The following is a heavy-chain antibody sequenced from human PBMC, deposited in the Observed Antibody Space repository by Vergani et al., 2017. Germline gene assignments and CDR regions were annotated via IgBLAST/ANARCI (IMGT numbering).Heavy chain of an antibody. D-gene: IGHD2-15*01. V-gene: IGHV3-23*01. CDR2: ISGSGGNT. Sequence: EVQLLESGGGLVQPGGSLRLSCGASGFTFSSYAMTWVRQAPGKGLEWVSAISGSGGNTFYTDSVKGRFTISRDNSKDTLYLQMNSLRVEDTAIYYCARVAVTPPHDYYYYMDVWGKGTTVTVSS. CDR1: GFTFSSYA. CDR3: ARVAVTPPHDYYYYMDV. J-gene: IGHJ6*03.